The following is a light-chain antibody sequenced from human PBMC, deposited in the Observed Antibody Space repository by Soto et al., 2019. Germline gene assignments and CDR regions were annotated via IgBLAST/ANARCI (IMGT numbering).Light chain of an antibody. Sequence: EIVMTPSPATLSVSPGGRATLSCRASQSIGDTLAWYQQKPGQAPRLLIYGASSRVTGFPARFSGGGSGTDFTLTISRLEPEDFAVYYCQQYGSSGTFGQGTKGDIK. CDR2: GAS. CDR3: QQYGSSGT. CDR1: QSIGDT. V-gene: IGKV3-15*01. J-gene: IGKJ1*01.